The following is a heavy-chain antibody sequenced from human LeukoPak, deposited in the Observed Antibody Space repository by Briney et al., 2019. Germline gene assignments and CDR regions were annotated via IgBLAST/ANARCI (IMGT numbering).Heavy chain of an antibody. J-gene: IGHJ4*02. CDR1: GFTFSNSA. D-gene: IGHD2/OR15-2a*01. Sequence: GGSLRLSCAASGFTFSNSAMNWVRQAPGKGLEWVSGISAGGGSTDYGDSVKGRFIISRDNSRKTLYLLLNSLRADDTAIYFCVGTAMKMYFPDCVKGRFPRTRDNAKNSLYLQMNSLRAEDLFLYVSGGDLGAGDHFLLVGGQETLLTVS. V-gene: IGHV3-23*01. CDR2: ISAGGGST. CDR3: VGTAMKMYFPDCVKGRFPRTRDNAKNSLYLQMNSLRAEDLFLYVSGGDLGAGDHFLLV.